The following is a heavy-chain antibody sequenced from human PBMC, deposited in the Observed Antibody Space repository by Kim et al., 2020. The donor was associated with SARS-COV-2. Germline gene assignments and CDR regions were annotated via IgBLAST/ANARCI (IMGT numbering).Heavy chain of an antibody. V-gene: IGHV4-39*01. CDR1: GASISRSSYY. CDR3: VRHGEAAAAGTHFDY. J-gene: IGHJ4*02. CDR2: MYYSEST. Sequence: SETLSLTCTVSGASISRSSYYWGWIRQPPGKGLEWVGSMYYSESTFYNPSLRRRLTISVDTSKNHLSLNLDSVTAADTAVYFCVRHGEAAAAGTHFDYWGQGILVTVSA. D-gene: IGHD6-13*01.